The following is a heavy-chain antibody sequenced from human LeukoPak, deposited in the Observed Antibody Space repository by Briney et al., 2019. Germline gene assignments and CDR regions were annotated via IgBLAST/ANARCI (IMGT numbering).Heavy chain of an antibody. V-gene: IGHV4-39*07. D-gene: IGHD3-16*02. CDR1: GGSISTSSYY. Sequence: KPSETLSLTCTVSGGSISTSSYYWGRVRQPPGKGLEWIGNIFYSGSTYYSPSLKSRATMSVDTSKKQFSLKLRSLTAADTAVYFCARGVSSYRSAWYFDLWGRGTLVTVSS. CDR2: IFYSGST. J-gene: IGHJ2*01. CDR3: ARGVSSYRSAWYFDL.